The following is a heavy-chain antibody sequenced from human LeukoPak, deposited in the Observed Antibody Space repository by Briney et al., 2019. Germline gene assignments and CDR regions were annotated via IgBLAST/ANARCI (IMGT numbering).Heavy chain of an antibody. CDR3: ARDPYGDYAYFDY. CDR1: GGSFSSYC. V-gene: IGHV4-59*01. D-gene: IGHD4-17*01. J-gene: IGHJ4*02. CDR2: IYYSGST. Sequence: SETLSLTCTVSGGSFSSYCWSWIRQPPGTGLEWIGYIYYSGSTNYNPSLKSRVTISVDTSKNQFSLRLSPVTAADTAVYYCARDPYGDYAYFDYWGQGTLVTVSS.